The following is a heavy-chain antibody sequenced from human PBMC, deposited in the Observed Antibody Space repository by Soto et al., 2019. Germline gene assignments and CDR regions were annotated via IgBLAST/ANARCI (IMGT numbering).Heavy chain of an antibody. V-gene: IGHV3-33*01. CDR2: IWHDGRYK. CDR3: ARGNWKYGYFDY. Sequence: QVQLVESGGGVVQPGRSLRLSCAASGFTFSSSGMHWVRQAPGKGLEWVAVIWHDGRYKYKTDSVKGRFTISKDNSKNTLYLQMNSLSADDTAVYYCARGNWKYGYFDYWGQGTLVTVSS. CDR1: GFTFSSSG. J-gene: IGHJ4*02. D-gene: IGHD1-1*01.